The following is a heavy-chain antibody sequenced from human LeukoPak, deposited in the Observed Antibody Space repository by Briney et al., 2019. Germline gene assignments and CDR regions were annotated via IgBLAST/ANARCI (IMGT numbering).Heavy chain of an antibody. V-gene: IGHV1-46*01. J-gene: IGHJ4*02. D-gene: IGHD6-13*01. Sequence: ASVKVSCKASGYTFTSYYMHWVRQAPGQGLEWMGIINPSGGSTTYSRKFQGRVTMTRDTSTSTVYMDLSSLRSEDTAVYYCARPSSWYGGFDYWGQGTLVTVSS. CDR1: GYTFTSYY. CDR3: ARPSSWYGGFDY. CDR2: INPSGGST.